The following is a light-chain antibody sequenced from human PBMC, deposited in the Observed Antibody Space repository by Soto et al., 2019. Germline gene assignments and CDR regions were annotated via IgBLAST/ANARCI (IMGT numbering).Light chain of an antibody. CDR3: QQYNSYSWT. Sequence: DIQMTQSPSTLSASVGDRVTITSRASQSISSWLAWYQQKPGKDPKLLSYKASSLESGVPSRFRGSGSGTEFTLTISSLQPDDFETYYCQQYNSYSWTFGQGTKVDI. CDR2: KAS. CDR1: QSISSW. J-gene: IGKJ1*01. V-gene: IGKV1-5*03.